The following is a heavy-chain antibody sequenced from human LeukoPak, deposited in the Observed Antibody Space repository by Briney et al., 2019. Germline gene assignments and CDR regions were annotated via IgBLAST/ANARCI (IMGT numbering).Heavy chain of an antibody. J-gene: IGHJ4*02. CDR2: VYHSGST. Sequence: TSETLSLTCTVSGYSISSGYYWGWIRQPPGKGLEWIGSVYHSGSTYYNPSLKSRVTISVDTSKNQFSLKLSSVTAADTAVYYCARYSSSPTYYFDYWGQGTLVTVSS. V-gene: IGHV4-38-2*02. D-gene: IGHD6-13*01. CDR1: GYSISSGYY. CDR3: ARYSSSPTYYFDY.